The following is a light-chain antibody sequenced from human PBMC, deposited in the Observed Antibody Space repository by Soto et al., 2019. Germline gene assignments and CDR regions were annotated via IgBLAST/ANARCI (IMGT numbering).Light chain of an antibody. Sequence: DIQLTQSPSSLSASVGDSVTITCRASQAISAFLNWYQQKPGETPRLLIYEASTLYTGVPSRFGGSGSGTDFTLTITSLQPEDFATYYCQQSYSRTWTFGHGTRVDI. CDR2: EAS. CDR3: QQSYSRTWT. J-gene: IGKJ1*01. CDR1: QAISAF. V-gene: IGKV1-39*01.